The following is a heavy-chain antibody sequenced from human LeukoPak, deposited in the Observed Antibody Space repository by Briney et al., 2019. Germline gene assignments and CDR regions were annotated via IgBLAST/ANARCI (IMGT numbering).Heavy chain of an antibody. CDR1: GFTFSSSA. CDR3: AKDHYYDSSNYYYGRPNLFDY. D-gene: IGHD3-22*01. CDR2: ISGSGSGGST. J-gene: IGHJ4*02. Sequence: GGSLRLSCAASGFTFSSSAMSWVRQAPGKGLEWVSNISGSGSGGSTYYVDSVKGRFTISRDNSKNTLYLQMNSLRAEDTAVYYCAKDHYYDSSNYYYGRPNLFDYWGQGTLVTVSS. V-gene: IGHV3-23*01.